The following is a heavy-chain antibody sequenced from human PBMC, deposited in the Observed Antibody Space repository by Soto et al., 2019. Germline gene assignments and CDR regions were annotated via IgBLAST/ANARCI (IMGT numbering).Heavy chain of an antibody. CDR1: GGSTSSDNY. V-gene: IGHV4-30-4*01. J-gene: IGHJ4*02. D-gene: IGHD3-16*01. Sequence: SETLSLTCTVSGGSTSSDNYWSWIRQPPGKGLEWIGHIYYSGNTDYNPSLKSRLAISIDTSKNQFSLKLSSVTAADTAVYFCAREGGESSDGLYYFDSWGEGSLVTVSS. CDR2: IYYSGNT. CDR3: AREGGESSDGLYYFDS.